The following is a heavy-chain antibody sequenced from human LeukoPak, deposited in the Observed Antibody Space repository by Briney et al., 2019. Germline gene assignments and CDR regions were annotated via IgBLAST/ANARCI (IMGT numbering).Heavy chain of an antibody. D-gene: IGHD1-7*01. CDR3: AKSMVLELPFYFNY. CDR1: GFTFSSYA. V-gene: IGHV3-23*01. J-gene: IGHJ4*02. Sequence: QAGGSLRLSCAASGFTFSSYAMSWVRQAPGKGLEWVSAISGSGGSTYYADSVKGRFTISRGNSKNTLHLQMSSLRAEDTAVYYCAKSMVLELPFYFNYWGQGTLVTVSS. CDR2: ISGSGGST.